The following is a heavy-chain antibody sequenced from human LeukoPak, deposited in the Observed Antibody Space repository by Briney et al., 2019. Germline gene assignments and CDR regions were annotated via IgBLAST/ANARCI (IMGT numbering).Heavy chain of an antibody. CDR3: TRTLAYCGDDCYSHFDY. Sequence: GGSLRLSCTASGFTFGDYAMSWVRQAPGKGLEWVGFIRSKAYGGTTEYAASVKGRFTISRDDSKSIAYLQMNSLKTEDTAVYYCTRTLAYCGDDCYSHFDYWGQGTLVTVSS. V-gene: IGHV3-49*04. CDR1: GFTFGDYA. CDR2: IRSKAYGGTT. D-gene: IGHD2-21*01. J-gene: IGHJ4*02.